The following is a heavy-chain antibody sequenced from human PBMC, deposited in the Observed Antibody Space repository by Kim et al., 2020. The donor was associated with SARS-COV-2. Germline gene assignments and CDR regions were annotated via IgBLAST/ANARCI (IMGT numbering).Heavy chain of an antibody. J-gene: IGHJ4*02. CDR2: INSDGSST. Sequence: GGSLRLSCAASGFTFSSYWMHWVRQAPGKGLVWVSRINSDGSSTSYADSAKGRFTISRDNAKNTRYLQMNSLRAEDTAVYYCARDSTGYDYDYWGQGTLVTVSS. CDR1: GFTFSSYW. V-gene: IGHV3-74*01. CDR3: ARDSTGYDYDY. D-gene: IGHD5-12*01.